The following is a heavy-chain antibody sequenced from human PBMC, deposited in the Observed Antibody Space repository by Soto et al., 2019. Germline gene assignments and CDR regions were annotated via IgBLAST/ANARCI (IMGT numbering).Heavy chain of an antibody. D-gene: IGHD6-19*01. J-gene: IGHJ6*02. Sequence: GGSLRLSCAASGFTFDNYAMHWVRQAPGKGLEWVSGISWNSGSIGYAASVKGRFTISRGNAKNSLFRQMNSLRAEDTAVYYSGRSGYRSGWYETDYYYYGMDVWGEGTTVTDS. CDR2: ISWNSGSI. CDR1: GFTFDNYA. CDR3: GRSGYRSGWYETDYYYYGMDV. V-gene: IGHV3-9*01.